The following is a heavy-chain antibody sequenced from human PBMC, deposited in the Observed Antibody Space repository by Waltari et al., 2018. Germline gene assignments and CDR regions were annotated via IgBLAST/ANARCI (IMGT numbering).Heavy chain of an antibody. Sequence: EVQLVESGGGLVQPGGSLSLSCAAPGFTLSTYWMHCVRQAPGKGLVWVSHIKPGGTYTGYADSVKGRFTISRDDAKNTLYLQMNSLRVEDTAIYYCVGQIATGYWGQGTLVTVSS. V-gene: IGHV3-74*01. CDR2: IKPGGTYT. CDR1: GFTLSTYW. D-gene: IGHD6-13*01. J-gene: IGHJ4*02. CDR3: VGQIATGY.